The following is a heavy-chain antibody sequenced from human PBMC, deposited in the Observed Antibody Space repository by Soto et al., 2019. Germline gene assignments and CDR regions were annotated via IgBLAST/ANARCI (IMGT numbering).Heavy chain of an antibody. CDR2: ISAYNGNT. CDR3: ALRHDYGDYAGPFDY. D-gene: IGHD4-17*01. J-gene: IGHJ4*02. Sequence: QVQLVQSGAEVKKPGASVKVSCKASGYTFTSYGISWVRQAPGQGLEWMGWISAYNGNTNYAQKLQGRVTMTTDTSTSTAYMELRSLRSDDTAVYYCALRHDYGDYAGPFDYWGQGTLVTVSS. CDR1: GYTFTSYG. V-gene: IGHV1-18*01.